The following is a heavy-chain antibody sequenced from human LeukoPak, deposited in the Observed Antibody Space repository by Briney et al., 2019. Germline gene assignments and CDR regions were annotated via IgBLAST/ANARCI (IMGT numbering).Heavy chain of an antibody. D-gene: IGHD2/OR15-2a*01. CDR2: IYTSGST. CDR3: ARELLWEPDRGAFDI. Sequence: SETLSLTCTVSGGSISSYYWSWIRQPAGKGLEWIGRIYTSGSTNYNPSLKGRVTMSVDTSKNQFSLRLSSVTAADTAVYYCARELLWEPDRGAFDIWGQGTMVTVSP. CDR1: GGSISSYY. V-gene: IGHV4-4*07. J-gene: IGHJ3*02.